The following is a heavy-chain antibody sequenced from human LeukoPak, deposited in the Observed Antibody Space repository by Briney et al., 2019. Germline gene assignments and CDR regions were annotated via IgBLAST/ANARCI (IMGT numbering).Heavy chain of an antibody. Sequence: SVKVSCKASGGTFSSYAISWVRQAPGQGLEWMGRIIPIFGIANYAQKFQGRVTITADKSTSTAYMELSSLRSEDTAVYYCARSETESYYFDYWGQGTLVTVSS. V-gene: IGHV1-69*04. J-gene: IGHJ4*02. CDR3: ARSETESYYFDY. CDR2: IIPIFGIA. CDR1: GGTFSSYA.